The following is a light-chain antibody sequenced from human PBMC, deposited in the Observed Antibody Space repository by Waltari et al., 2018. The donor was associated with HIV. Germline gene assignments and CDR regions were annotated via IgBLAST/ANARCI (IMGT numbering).Light chain of an antibody. V-gene: IGLV1-47*01. Sequence: QYVLTQPPSASGTPGQRVTISCSGSRSNIGSNFVYWYQQLPGVAPKLLIYRNNQRPSGVPDRFSGSKSGTSASLAISGLRSEDGADYYCAVWDDSLTGHVVFGGGTKLTVL. CDR3: AVWDDSLTGHVV. J-gene: IGLJ2*01. CDR1: RSNIGSNF. CDR2: RNN.